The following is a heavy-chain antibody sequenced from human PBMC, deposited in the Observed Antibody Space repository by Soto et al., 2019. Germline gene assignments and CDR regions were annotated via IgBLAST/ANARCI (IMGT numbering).Heavy chain of an antibody. CDR3: VAERGSSSWALDAFDI. V-gene: IGHV3-7*01. CDR1: GFTFSSYW. D-gene: IGHD6-13*01. Sequence: PGGSLRLSCAASGFTFSSYWMSWVRQAPGKGLEWVAKLKQEVSAKLYVDSVKGRFPISRDNAKMFFYLQMNSLRAQDTAVYYCVAERGSSSWALDAFDIWGQGTMVTVSS. CDR2: LKQEVSAK. J-gene: IGHJ3*02.